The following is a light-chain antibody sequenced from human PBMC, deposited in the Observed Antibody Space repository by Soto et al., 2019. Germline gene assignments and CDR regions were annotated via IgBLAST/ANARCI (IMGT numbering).Light chain of an antibody. CDR3: QQYNNWPPLFT. CDR1: QSVSSN. J-gene: IGKJ3*01. Sequence: EIVMTQSPATLSVSPGEGATLSCRASQSVSSNLAWYQQKPGQAPRLLIYAASTRATGIPARFSGSGSGTEFTLTISSLQSEDFAVYYCQQYNNWPPLFTFGPGTKVDIK. CDR2: AAS. V-gene: IGKV3-15*01.